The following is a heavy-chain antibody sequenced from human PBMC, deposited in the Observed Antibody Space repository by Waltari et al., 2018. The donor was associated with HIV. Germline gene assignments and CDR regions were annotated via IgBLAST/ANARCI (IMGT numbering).Heavy chain of an antibody. Sequence: QVQLVQSGAEVKKPGASVKVSCKASGYTFPSYYMHWVRQAPGQGLEWMGIINPSGGSRTYAQKFQGRVTMTRDTSTRTVYMEVSSLRSEDTAVYYCARGSHCSSTSCYPHYYYGMDVWGQGTTVTVS. CDR2: INPSGGSR. D-gene: IGHD2-2*01. V-gene: IGHV1-46*01. CDR3: ARGSHCSSTSCYPHYYYGMDV. CDR1: GYTFPSYY. J-gene: IGHJ6*02.